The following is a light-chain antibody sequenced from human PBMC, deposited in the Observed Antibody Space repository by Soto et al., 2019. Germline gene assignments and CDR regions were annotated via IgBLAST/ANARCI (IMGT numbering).Light chain of an antibody. CDR3: ATWDNKLNAVV. J-gene: IGLJ2*01. CDR1: SSNIGNNF. Sequence: QSVLTQSPSISAAPGQKGTISCSGSSSNIGNNFVSWYQQVTGTAPKLLIFDNGQRPSGIPDRFFGSKSGTSATLGITGPQSGDEAVYYCATWDNKLNAVVFGGGTKLTVL. V-gene: IGLV1-51*01. CDR2: DNG.